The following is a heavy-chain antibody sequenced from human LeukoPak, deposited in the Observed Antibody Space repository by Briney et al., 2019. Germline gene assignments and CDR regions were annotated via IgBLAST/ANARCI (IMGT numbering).Heavy chain of an antibody. V-gene: IGHV4-61*01. J-gene: IGHJ3*02. CDR2: FYYSGST. CDR1: GGSVSSGSYY. Sequence: SETLSLTCTVSGGSVSSGSYYWSWIRQPPGKGLEWIGYFYYSGSTHYNPSLKSRVTISVDTSKNQFSLKLSSVTAADTAVYYCARADIVVVPAAKDDAFDIWGQGTMVTVSS. D-gene: IGHD2-2*01. CDR3: ARADIVVVPAAKDDAFDI.